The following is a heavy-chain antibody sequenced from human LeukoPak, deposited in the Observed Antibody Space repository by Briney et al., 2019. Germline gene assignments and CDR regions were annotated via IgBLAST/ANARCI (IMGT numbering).Heavy chain of an antibody. CDR1: GFRFSTYS. CDR2: IGGSGSFI. CDR3: ARGLNGDYVWGSYRGYYFDY. Sequence: GGSLRLSCAGSGFRFSTYSIKWVRQAPGKGLEWVSHIGGSGSFIYYADSVRGRFTISRDNAKNSVYLQMNSLRDEDTAVYYCARGLNGDYVWGSYRGYYFDYWGQGTLVTVSS. D-gene: IGHD3-16*02. V-gene: IGHV3-48*02. J-gene: IGHJ4*02.